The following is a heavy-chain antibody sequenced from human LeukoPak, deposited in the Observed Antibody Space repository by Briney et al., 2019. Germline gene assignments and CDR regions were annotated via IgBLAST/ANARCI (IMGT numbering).Heavy chain of an antibody. CDR2: ISSSSSYI. V-gene: IGHV3-21*01. J-gene: IGHJ6*02. CDR1: GFAFSRYW. Sequence: PGGSLRLSCAVSGFAFSRYWMNWVRQAPGKGLEWVSSISSSSSYIYYADSVKGRFTISRDNAKNSLYLQMNSLRAEDTAVYYCATLWTGYYYYGMDVWGQGTTVTVSS. D-gene: IGHD3/OR15-3a*01. CDR3: ATLWTGYYYYGMDV.